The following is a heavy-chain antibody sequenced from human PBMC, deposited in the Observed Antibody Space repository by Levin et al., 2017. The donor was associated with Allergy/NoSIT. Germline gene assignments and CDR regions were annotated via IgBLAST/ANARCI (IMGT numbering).Heavy chain of an antibody. J-gene: IGHJ5*02. V-gene: IGHV3-23*01. CDR1: GFTFSSYA. CDR2: ISGSGGST. D-gene: IGHD6-13*01. Sequence: GESLKISCAASGFTFSSYAMSWVRQAPGKGLEWVSAISGSGGSTYYADSVKGRFTISRDNSKNTLYLQMNSLRAEDTAVYYCAKGVSVWFDPWGQGTLVTVSS. CDR3: AKGVSVWFDP.